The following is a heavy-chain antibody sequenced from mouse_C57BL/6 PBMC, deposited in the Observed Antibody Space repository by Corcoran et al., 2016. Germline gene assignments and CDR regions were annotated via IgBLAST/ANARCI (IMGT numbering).Heavy chain of an antibody. CDR3: ARNGSSHWYFDV. V-gene: IGHV1-80*01. CDR1: GYAFSSYW. Sequence: QVQLQQSGAELVKPGASVKISCKASGYAFSSYWMNWVKQRPGKGLEWIGQIYPGDGDTNYNGKFKGKATLTEDKSSSTAYMQLSSLTSEDSAVYFWARNGSSHWYFDVWGTGTTVTVSS. J-gene: IGHJ1*03. CDR2: IYPGDGDT. D-gene: IGHD1-1*01.